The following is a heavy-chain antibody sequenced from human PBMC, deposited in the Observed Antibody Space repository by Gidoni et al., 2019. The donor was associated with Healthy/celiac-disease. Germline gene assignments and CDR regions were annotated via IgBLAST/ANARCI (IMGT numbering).Heavy chain of an antibody. Sequence: EVQLVESGGGLVKPGGSLRLSCAASGFTFSSYSMNWVRQAPGKGLEWVSSISSSSSYIYYADSVKGRFTISRDNAKNSLYLQMNSLRAEDTAVYYCARDWAIHFNYWYFDLWGRGTLVTVSS. CDR3: ARDWAIHFNYWYFDL. CDR2: ISSSSSYI. CDR1: GFTFSSYS. D-gene: IGHD5-18*01. V-gene: IGHV3-21*01. J-gene: IGHJ2*01.